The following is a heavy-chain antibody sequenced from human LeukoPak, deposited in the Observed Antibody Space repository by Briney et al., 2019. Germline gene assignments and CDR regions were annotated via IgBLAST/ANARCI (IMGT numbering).Heavy chain of an antibody. Sequence: PSETLSLTCIVSGGSISSYYWSWLRQPPGRGLEWIGYIYYSGSINYNPSLKSRVTISADTSKNQFSLKLTSVTAADTAVYYCARMGDGYNLRYFDYWGQGTLVTVSS. V-gene: IGHV4-59*01. CDR3: ARMGDGYNLRYFDY. CDR2: IYYSGSI. CDR1: GGSISSYY. J-gene: IGHJ4*02. D-gene: IGHD5-24*01.